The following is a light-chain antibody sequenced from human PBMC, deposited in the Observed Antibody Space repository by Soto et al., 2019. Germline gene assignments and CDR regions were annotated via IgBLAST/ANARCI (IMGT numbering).Light chain of an antibody. V-gene: IGKV3-20*01. J-gene: IGKJ4*01. CDR1: QSVTGTY. Sequence: EIVLTQSPGTLSLSPGERATFSCRASQSVTGTYLAWYQQKPGQTPRLLIYGASSRATGIPDRFSGSGSGTDFTLTISRLEPEDFAVYYCQQYGNSPLTFGGGTKVDIK. CDR2: GAS. CDR3: QQYGNSPLT.